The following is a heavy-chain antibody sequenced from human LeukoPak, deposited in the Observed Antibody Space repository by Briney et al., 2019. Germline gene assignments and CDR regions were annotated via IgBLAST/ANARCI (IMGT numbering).Heavy chain of an antibody. CDR3: ARCTAMVYDY. J-gene: IGHJ4*02. CDR1: GFTVSSNY. Sequence: GGSLRLSCAASGFTVSSNYMSWVRQAPGKGLEWVSVIYSGGSTYYADSVKGRFTISRDNSKITLYLQMNSLRAEDTAVYYCARCTAMVYDYWGQGTLVTVSS. V-gene: IGHV3-53*01. CDR2: IYSGGST. D-gene: IGHD5-18*01.